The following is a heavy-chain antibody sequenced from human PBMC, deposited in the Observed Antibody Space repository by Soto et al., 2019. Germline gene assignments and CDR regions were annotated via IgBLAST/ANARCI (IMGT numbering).Heavy chain of an antibody. CDR1: GGSISSGGYS. D-gene: IGHD4-17*01. Sequence: PSETLSLTCAVSGGSISSGGYSWSWIRQPPGKGLEWIGYIYHSGSTYYNTSLKSRVTISVDRSKNQFSLKLSSVTAADTAVYYCATSTYGDYVQIDPWGQGTLVTVSS. V-gene: IGHV4-30-2*01. CDR2: IYHSGST. J-gene: IGHJ5*02. CDR3: ATSTYGDYVQIDP.